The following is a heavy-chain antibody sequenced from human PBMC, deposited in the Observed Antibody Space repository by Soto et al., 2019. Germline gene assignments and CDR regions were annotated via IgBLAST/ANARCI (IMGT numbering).Heavy chain of an antibody. J-gene: IGHJ6*02. CDR1: GYTFTSYG. D-gene: IGHD3-22*01. CDR3: ARDNSVDSSGYYSPYYYGMDV. CDR2: ISAYNGNT. V-gene: IGHV1-18*01. Sequence: ASVKVSCKASGYTFTSYGISWVRQAPGQGLEWMGWISAYNGNTNYAQKLQGRVTMTTDTSTSTAYMELRSLRSDDTAVYYCARDNSVDSSGYYSPYYYGMDVWGQGTTVTVSS.